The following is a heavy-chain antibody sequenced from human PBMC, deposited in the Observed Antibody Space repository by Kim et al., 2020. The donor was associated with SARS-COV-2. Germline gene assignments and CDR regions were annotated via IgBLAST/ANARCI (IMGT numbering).Heavy chain of an antibody. CDR3: ARGTAFNDILTGLAVAFDY. CDR1: GFTFSSYS. Sequence: GGSLRLSCAASGFTFSSYSMNWVRQAPGKGLEWVSSISSSSSYRYYADSVKGRFTISRDNAKNSLYLQMNSLRAEDTAVYYCARGTAFNDILTGLAVAFDYWGQGTLVTVSS. CDR2: ISSSSSYR. D-gene: IGHD3-9*01. J-gene: IGHJ4*02. V-gene: IGHV3-21*01.